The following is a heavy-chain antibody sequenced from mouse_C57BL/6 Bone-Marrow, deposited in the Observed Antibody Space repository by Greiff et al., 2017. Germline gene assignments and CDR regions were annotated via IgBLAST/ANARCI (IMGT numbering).Heavy chain of an antibody. J-gene: IGHJ1*03. CDR3: AREGVWYYDV. Sequence: EVKVVESGGDLVKPGGSLKLSCAASGFTFSSYGMSWVRQTPDKRLEWVATISSGGSYTYYPDSVKGRFTISRDNAKNTLYLQMGSLKSEDTAMYYCAREGVWYYDVWGTGTTVTVSA. CDR1: GFTFSSYG. CDR2: ISSGGSYT. V-gene: IGHV5-6*01.